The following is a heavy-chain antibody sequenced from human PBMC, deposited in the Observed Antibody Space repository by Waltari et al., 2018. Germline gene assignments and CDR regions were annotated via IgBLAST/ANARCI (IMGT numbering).Heavy chain of an antibody. CDR1: AGSFSGDY. J-gene: IGHJ4*02. D-gene: IGHD3-9*01. CDR2: INHSVST. Sequence: QVQLQQWGAGLLKPAVTLSLTCAVHAGSFSGDYCTCIRPPPVWVLEWIGEINHSVSTNYNPSLKSRVTISVDTSKNQFSLKLSSVTAADTAVYYCARDRPLLRYFDWLLSPRFDYWGQGTLVTVSS. CDR3: ARDRPLLRYFDWLLSPRFDY. V-gene: IGHV4-34*01.